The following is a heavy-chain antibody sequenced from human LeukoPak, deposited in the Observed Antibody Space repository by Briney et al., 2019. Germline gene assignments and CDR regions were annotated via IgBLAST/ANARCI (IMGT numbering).Heavy chain of an antibody. CDR1: GFTFTSSA. CDR3: AADTGGYCSSTSCLNHYYGMDV. D-gene: IGHD2-2*01. J-gene: IGHJ6*02. Sequence: VKVSCKASGFTFTSSAMQWVRPARGQRLEWIGWLVVGSGNTNYAQKFQERVTITRDMSTSTAYMELSSLRSEDTAVYYCAADTGGYCSSTSCLNHYYGMDVWGQGTTVTVSS. V-gene: IGHV1-58*02. CDR2: LVVGSGNT.